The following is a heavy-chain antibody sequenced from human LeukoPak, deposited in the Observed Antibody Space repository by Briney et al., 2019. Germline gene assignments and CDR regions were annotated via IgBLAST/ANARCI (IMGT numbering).Heavy chain of an antibody. CDR3: VRARRIQLWSTLDY. CDR1: GFTFSSYE. Sequence: QPGGSLRLSCAASGFTFSSYEMNWVRQAPGKGLEWVSYISSSGSTIYYADSVKGRFTISRDNAKNSLYLQMNSLRAEDTAVYYCVRARRIQLWSTLDYWGQGTLVTVSS. V-gene: IGHV3-48*03. CDR2: ISSSGSTI. D-gene: IGHD5-18*01. J-gene: IGHJ4*02.